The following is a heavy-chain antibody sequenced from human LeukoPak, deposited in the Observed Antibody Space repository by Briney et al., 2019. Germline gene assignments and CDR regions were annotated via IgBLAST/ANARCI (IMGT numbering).Heavy chain of an antibody. CDR3: ARGGAAAGETDYFDY. J-gene: IGHJ4*02. V-gene: IGHV5-51*01. CDR1: GYSFTSYW. CDR2: IYPGDSDT. D-gene: IGHD6-13*01. Sequence: GESLKISCKGSGYSFTSYWIGWVRQMPGKGLEWMGIIYPGDSDTRYSPSFQGQVTISADKSISTAYLQWSSLKASDTAMYYCARGGAAAGETDYFDYWGQGTLVTVSS.